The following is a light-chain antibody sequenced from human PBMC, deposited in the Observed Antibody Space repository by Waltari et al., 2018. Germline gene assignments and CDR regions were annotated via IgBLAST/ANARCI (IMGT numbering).Light chain of an antibody. CDR2: AAS. J-gene: IGKJ1*01. CDR3: QQGNSYPWT. CDR1: QGFSNW. V-gene: IGKV1-12*01. Sequence: DIQMTQSPSSVSASVGDRVTITCRASQGFSNWLAWYQQKPGEAPKLLNDAASHLQSGVPSRFSGSASGTDISITISGLQPEYFATYYCQQGNSYPWTFGQGTKVDIK.